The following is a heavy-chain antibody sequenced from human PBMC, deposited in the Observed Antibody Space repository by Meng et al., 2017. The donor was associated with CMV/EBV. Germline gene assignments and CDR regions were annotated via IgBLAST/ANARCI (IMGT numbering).Heavy chain of an antibody. J-gene: IGHJ4*02. D-gene: IGHD6-13*01. CDR2: IYWDDDK. V-gene: IGHV2-5*02. CDR1: GFSLSTSGVG. CDR3: ARIAAAGRFDY. Sequence: HIPLKESCPTLLKPTQTLTLTCTFSGFSLSTSGVGVGWIRQPPGKALEWLALIYWDDDKRYSPSLKSRLTITKDTSENQVVLTMTNMDPVDTATYYCARIAAAGRFDYWGQGTLVTVSS.